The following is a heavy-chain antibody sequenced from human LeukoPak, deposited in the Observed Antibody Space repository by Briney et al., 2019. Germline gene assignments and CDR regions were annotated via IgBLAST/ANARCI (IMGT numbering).Heavy chain of an antibody. J-gene: IGHJ6*04. CDR1: EFESTYFW. CDR2: INHDGSER. V-gene: IGHV3-7*01. Sequence: PGGSLRLSCVALEFESTYFWTTWVRRAPGKGLEWVANINHDGSERFYLDSVRGRFTISRDNAKNSLYLQMNSLRAEDTAVYYCATFVGTVSGSYTVPGGLLVWGKGTTVSVSS. CDR3: ATFVGTVSGSYTVPGGLLV. D-gene: IGHD3-16*02.